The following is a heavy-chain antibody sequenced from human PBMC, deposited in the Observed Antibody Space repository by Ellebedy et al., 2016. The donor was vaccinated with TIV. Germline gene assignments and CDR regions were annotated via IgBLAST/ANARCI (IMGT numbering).Heavy chain of an antibody. D-gene: IGHD2/OR15-2a*01. Sequence: PGGSLTLSCSASGFTFSNYGMSWVRQAPGKGLEWDSSVNGRGSTTYYADSVKGRLTISRDNPKNTLFLQMNSPRAEDTAMYDCARGTFIPAAPFDPWGQGTLVTVSS. CDR3: ARGTFIPAAPFDP. CDR2: VNGRGSTT. J-gene: IGHJ5*02. V-gene: IGHV3-23*01. CDR1: GFTFSNYG.